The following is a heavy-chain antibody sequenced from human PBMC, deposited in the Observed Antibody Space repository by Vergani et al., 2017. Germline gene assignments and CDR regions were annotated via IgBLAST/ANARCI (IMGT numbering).Heavy chain of an antibody. D-gene: IGHD3-9*01. Sequence: QVQLVESGGGEVQPGRSLRLSCAASGLTFSNYAMHWVRQAPGKGLEWVAVIWSDGSKKYYGDSVRGRFTISRDNTKNTLYLQMNSLRAEDTAVYYCARETDTGSSVSYNYYAMDVWGQGTTVSVSS. CDR3: ARETDTGSSVSYNYYAMDV. CDR1: GLTFSNYA. V-gene: IGHV3-33*01. J-gene: IGHJ6*02. CDR2: IWSDGSKK.